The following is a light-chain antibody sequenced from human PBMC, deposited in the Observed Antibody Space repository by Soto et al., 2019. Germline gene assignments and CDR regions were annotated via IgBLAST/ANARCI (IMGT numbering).Light chain of an antibody. CDR1: QSISYY. Sequence: DIQMTQSPSTLSASVGDRVTITCRASQSISYYLAWYQKKPGKAPKVLIWNASSLQRGVPSRFSGSGSGTEFPLTLSSLQPDDFATYYCQQYNRFSTWTFGQGTKVEIK. J-gene: IGKJ1*01. CDR3: QQYNRFSTWT. CDR2: NAS. V-gene: IGKV1-5*01.